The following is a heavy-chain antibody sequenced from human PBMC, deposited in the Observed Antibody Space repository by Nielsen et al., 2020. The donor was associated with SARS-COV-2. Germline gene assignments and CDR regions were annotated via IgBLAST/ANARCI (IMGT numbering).Heavy chain of an antibody. Sequence: ASVKVSCKASGYTFTGYYMHWVRQAPGQGLEWMGRINPNSGSTSYAQKFQGRVTMTRDTSTSTVYMELSSLRSEDTAVYYCARTTSSSWSYYGMDVWGQGTTVTVSS. V-gene: IGHV1-46*01. CDR1: GYTFTGYY. J-gene: IGHJ6*02. CDR3: ARTTSSSWSYYGMDV. D-gene: IGHD6-13*01. CDR2: INPNSGST.